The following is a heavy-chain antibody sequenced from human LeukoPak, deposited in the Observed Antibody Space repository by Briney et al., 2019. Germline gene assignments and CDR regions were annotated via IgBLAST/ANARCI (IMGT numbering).Heavy chain of an antibody. Sequence: GGSLRLSCAASGFTFSTYAMSWVRQAPGKGLEWVSSISGSGGRTYLVDSVKGRFSISRDNFDDRLYLQMNSLRAEDTAVYYCVKGPFHYDTSGYIGQASYFGLDVWGQGTTVTVSS. CDR3: VKGPFHYDTSGYIGQASYFGLDV. CDR1: GFTFSTYA. J-gene: IGHJ6*02. V-gene: IGHV3-23*01. CDR2: ISGSGGRT. D-gene: IGHD3-22*01.